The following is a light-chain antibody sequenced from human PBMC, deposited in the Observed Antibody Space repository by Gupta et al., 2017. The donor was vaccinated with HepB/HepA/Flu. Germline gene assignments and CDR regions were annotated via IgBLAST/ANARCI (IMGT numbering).Light chain of an antibody. CDR3: SSFTRSTSTLVL. V-gene: IGLV2-14*03. CDR1: SSDVGGYNS. J-gene: IGLJ3*02. CDR2: DVT. Sequence: QSALTPPASVSGSPGQSITISCTGTSSDVGGYNSVSWYQQYPGKAPKLLIYDVTARPSGMSTRFSASKSGNTASLTISGLQTEDEADYFCSSFTRSTSTLVLFGGGTKVTVL.